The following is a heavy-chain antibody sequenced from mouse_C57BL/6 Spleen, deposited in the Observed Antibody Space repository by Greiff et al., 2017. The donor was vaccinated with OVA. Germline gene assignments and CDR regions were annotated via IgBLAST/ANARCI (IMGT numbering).Heavy chain of an antibody. CDR1: GYSFTDYN. D-gene: IGHD3-1*01. Sequence: VQLQQSGPELVKPGASVKISCKASGYSFTDYNMDWVKQSNGKSLEWIGVINPNYGTTSYNQKFKGKATLTVDQSSSTAYMQLNRLTSEDSAVYYCALGVRHTRVYFDYWGQGTTLTVSS. CDR3: ALGVRHTRVYFDY. J-gene: IGHJ2*01. V-gene: IGHV1-39*01. CDR2: INPNYGTT.